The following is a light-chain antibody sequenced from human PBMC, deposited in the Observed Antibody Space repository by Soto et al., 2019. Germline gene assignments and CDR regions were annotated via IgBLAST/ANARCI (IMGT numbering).Light chain of an antibody. J-gene: IGKJ5*01. V-gene: IGKV1-39*01. Sequence: IQLNQSPSTLSASVGDRITITCRASQSIGTWLAWYQHRPGEGPKLLIYAASSLQSGVPSRFSGSGSGTDFTLTISSLQPEDFATYYCQQSYSTPHTFDQGTRLEIK. CDR2: AAS. CDR1: QSIGTW. CDR3: QQSYSTPHT.